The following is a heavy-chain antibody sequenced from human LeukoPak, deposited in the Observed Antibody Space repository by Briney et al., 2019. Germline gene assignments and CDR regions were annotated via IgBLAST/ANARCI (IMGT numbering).Heavy chain of an antibody. CDR1: GFTFNSYG. V-gene: IGHV3-33*01. Sequence: PGGSLGLSCAASGFTFNSYGMHWVRQAPGKGLEWVAVIWYDGSNEYYADSVKGRFTISRDNSKNTLYLQMNSLRAEDTAVYYCAGDYGEYYYGMDVWGQGTTVTVSS. D-gene: IGHD4-17*01. CDR3: AGDYGEYYYGMDV. CDR2: IWYDGSNE. J-gene: IGHJ6*02.